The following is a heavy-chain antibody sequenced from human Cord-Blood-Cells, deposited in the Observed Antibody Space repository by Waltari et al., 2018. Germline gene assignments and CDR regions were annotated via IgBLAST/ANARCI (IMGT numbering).Heavy chain of an antibody. Sequence: QVQLQESGPGLVKPSETLSLTCTVSGGSISSYYWSWIRQPAGKGLEWIGRIYTSGSTNYNPSLKSRVTMSVDTSKNQFSLKLSSVTAADTAVYYCAREPYDILTGYYFDYLGQGTLVTVSS. V-gene: IGHV4-4*07. J-gene: IGHJ4*02. CDR3: AREPYDILTGYYFDY. CDR1: GGSISSYY. D-gene: IGHD3-9*01. CDR2: IYTSGST.